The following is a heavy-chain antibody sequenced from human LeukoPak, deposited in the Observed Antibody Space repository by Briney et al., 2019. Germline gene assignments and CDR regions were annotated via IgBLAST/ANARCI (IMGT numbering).Heavy chain of an antibody. CDR2: IYTSGST. CDR1: GGSISSYY. J-gene: IGHJ4*02. V-gene: IGHV4-59*01. D-gene: IGHD3-10*01. CDR3: ARDLYVGSGSSLFDY. Sequence: SETLSLTCTVSGGSISSYYWSWIRQPPGKGLEWIGYIYTSGSTNYSPSLKSRVTISVGTSKNQFSLKLSSVTAADTAVYYCARDLYVGSGSSLFDYWGQGTLVTVSS.